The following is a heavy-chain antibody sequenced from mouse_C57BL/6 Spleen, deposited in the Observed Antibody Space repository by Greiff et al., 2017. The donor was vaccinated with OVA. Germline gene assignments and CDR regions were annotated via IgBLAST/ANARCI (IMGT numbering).Heavy chain of an antibody. CDR3: TEKDYDWFAY. CDR1: GYTFTDYE. V-gene: IGHV1-15*01. Sequence: VQLQQSGAELVRPGASVTLSCKASGYTFTDYEMHWVKQTPVHGLEWIGAIDPETGGTAYNQKFKGKAILTADKSSSTAYMELRSLTSEDSAVYYCTEKDYDWFAYWGQGTLVTVSA. D-gene: IGHD2-4*01. J-gene: IGHJ3*01. CDR2: IDPETGGT.